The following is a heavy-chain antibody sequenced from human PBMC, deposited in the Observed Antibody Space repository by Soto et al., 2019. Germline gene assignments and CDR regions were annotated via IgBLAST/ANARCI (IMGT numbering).Heavy chain of an antibody. CDR1: GGSISSSSYY. CDR2: IYYSGST. CDR3: ASIDILTGGYFDY. D-gene: IGHD3-9*01. V-gene: IGHV4-39*01. J-gene: IGHJ4*02. Sequence: QLQLQESGPGLVKPSETLSLTCTVSGGSISSSSYYWGWIRQPPGKGLEWIGSIYYSGSTYYNPSLKSRVTISVDTSNNQSSLNLSSVTAADTAVYYCASIDILTGGYFDYWGQGTLVTVSS.